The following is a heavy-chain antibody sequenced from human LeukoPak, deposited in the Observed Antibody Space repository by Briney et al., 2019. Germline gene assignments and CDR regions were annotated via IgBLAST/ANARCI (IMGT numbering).Heavy chain of an antibody. D-gene: IGHD3-9*01. CDR3: ARRENYDILTGYYTWFDP. V-gene: IGHV3-30*02. CDR1: AFTFRSYG. CDR2: IRYHGSDK. Sequence: GGSLRLSCAASAFTFRSYGMHWVRQAPGKGLEWVAFIRYHGSDKYYADSVKDRFTISRDNAKNSLYLQMNSLRAEDTAVYYCARRENYDILTGYYTWFDPWGQGTLVTVSS. J-gene: IGHJ5*02.